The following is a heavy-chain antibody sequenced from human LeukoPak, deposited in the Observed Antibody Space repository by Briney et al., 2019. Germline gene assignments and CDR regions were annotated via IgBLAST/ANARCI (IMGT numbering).Heavy chain of an antibody. CDR2: INWNGGST. V-gene: IGHV3-20*04. D-gene: IGHD6-19*01. CDR1: GFTFDDYG. Sequence: GGSLRLYCAASGFTFDDYGMSWVRQAPGKGLEWVSGINWNGGSTGYADSVKGRFTISRDNAKNSLYLQMNSLRAEDRALYYCARGGSGWYPRLFDYWGRGTLVTVSS. CDR3: ARGGSGWYPRLFDY. J-gene: IGHJ4*02.